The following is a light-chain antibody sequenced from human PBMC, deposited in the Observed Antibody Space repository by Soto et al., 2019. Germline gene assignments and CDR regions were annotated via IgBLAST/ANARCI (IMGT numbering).Light chain of an antibody. CDR2: DAS. CDR3: HNLPPLT. CDR1: QDITDY. Sequence: DIQMNQSPSSLSASVGDRVSITCQASQDITDYLNWCQQKPGKAPNILIYDASNLETGVPSRFSGRESGRDFTFTIISLQPEDIATYKYHNLPPLTCGGGTNVELE. J-gene: IGKJ4*01. V-gene: IGKV1-33*01.